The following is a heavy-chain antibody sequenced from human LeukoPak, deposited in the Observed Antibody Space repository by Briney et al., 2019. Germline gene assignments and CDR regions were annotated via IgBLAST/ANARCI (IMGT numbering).Heavy chain of an antibody. V-gene: IGHV3-7*01. D-gene: IGHD5-24*01. CDR3: AKWRWRQSEYED. CDR2: IKHDGSGK. CDR1: GFSFSDRW. J-gene: IGHJ4*02. Sequence: GGSLRLSCEASGFSFSDRWMGWVRQAPGRGLECVANIKHDGSGKEYVDSVKGRFTISRDNAKNSVYLEMSSLRAEDTAVYYCAKWRWRQSEYEDWGQGTLVTVSS.